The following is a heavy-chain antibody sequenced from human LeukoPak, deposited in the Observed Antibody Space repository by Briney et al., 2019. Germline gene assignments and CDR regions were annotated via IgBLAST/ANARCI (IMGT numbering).Heavy chain of an antibody. D-gene: IGHD5-24*01. CDR3: ARELATMLYYFDY. Sequence: KTSQTLSLTCTVSGGPISSGSYYWSWIRQPAGKGLVWIGRIYTSGSTNYNPSLKSRVTISVDTSKNQFSLKLSSVTAADTAVYYCARELATMLYYFDYWGQGTLVTVSS. V-gene: IGHV4-61*02. J-gene: IGHJ4*02. CDR2: IYTSGST. CDR1: GGPISSGSYY.